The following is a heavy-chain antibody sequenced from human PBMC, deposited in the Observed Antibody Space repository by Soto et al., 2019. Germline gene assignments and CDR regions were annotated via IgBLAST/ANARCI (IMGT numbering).Heavy chain of an antibody. D-gene: IGHD4-4*01. J-gene: IGHJ6*02. CDR2: IYPGDSDT. V-gene: IGHV5-51*01. CDR3: ASPSDYSNYYYYGMDV. Sequence: RGESLKISCKGSGYSFTSYWIGWVRQMPGKGLEWMGIIYPGDSDTRYSPSFQGQVTISADKSISTAYLQWSSLKASDTAMYYCASPSDYSNYYYYGMDVWGQGTTVTVSS. CDR1: GYSFTSYW.